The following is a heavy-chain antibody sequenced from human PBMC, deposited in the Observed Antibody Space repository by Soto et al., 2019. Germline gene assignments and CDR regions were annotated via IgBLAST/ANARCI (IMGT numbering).Heavy chain of an antibody. CDR1: GYIFSNYG. CDR3: AKWGLSGHGMDV. D-gene: IGHD7-27*01. J-gene: IGHJ6*02. Sequence: QVQLVESGGGVVQPGRSLRLSCAASGYIFSNYGMHWVRQAPGKGLEGVAVTSYDGSKKYYADSVKGRSTISKDNSKNTVYLQMNSLRIEDTAVYYCAKWGLSGHGMDVWGQGTTVTVSS. V-gene: IGHV3-30*18. CDR2: TSYDGSKK.